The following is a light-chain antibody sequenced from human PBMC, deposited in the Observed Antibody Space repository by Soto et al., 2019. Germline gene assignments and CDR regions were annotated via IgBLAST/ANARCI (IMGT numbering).Light chain of an antibody. CDR3: SSYTSSSTRV. Sequence: SALTQPASVSGSPGQSITISCTGTSSDVGNYKYVSWYQQHPGKAPKLMIYEVSNRPSGVSNRFSGSKSGNTASLTISGLQAEDEADYYCSSYTSSSTRVFGTGTKVTVL. CDR2: EVS. J-gene: IGLJ1*01. V-gene: IGLV2-14*01. CDR1: SSDVGNYKY.